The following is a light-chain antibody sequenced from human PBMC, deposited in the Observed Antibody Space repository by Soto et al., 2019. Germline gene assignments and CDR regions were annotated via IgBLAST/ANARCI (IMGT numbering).Light chain of an antibody. Sequence: EIVMTQSPATLSVSPGERATLSCRASQSINNNLAWYQQKPGQAPRLLIYLPSTRVTGVPARFSCSGSGTEFTLTISSLQSEDFAVYYCQQYKNWPPRWTFVQGTEVEFK. J-gene: IGKJ1*01. V-gene: IGKV3-15*01. CDR1: QSINNN. CDR3: QQYKNWPPRWT. CDR2: LPS.